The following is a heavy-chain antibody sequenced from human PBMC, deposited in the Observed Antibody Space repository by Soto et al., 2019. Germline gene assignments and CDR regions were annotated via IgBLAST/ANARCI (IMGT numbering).Heavy chain of an antibody. J-gene: IGHJ6*02. CDR3: ARDPRAGGDYYYGMDV. Sequence: QLHLVESGGGVVQPGKSLRLSCVGSGFTFSSYAIHWVRQAPGKGMGWVAVISYDGRNKYYVDSVKGRFSIPRDNSKNPLFLQMNRLRVEDTAVYYCARDPRAGGDYYYGMDVWGQGTAVTVSS. V-gene: IGHV3-30*04. CDR1: GFTFSSYA. CDR2: ISYDGRNK. D-gene: IGHD3-16*01.